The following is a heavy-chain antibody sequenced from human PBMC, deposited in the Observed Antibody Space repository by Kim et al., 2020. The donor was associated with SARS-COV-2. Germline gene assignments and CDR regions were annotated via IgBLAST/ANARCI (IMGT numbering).Heavy chain of an antibody. V-gene: IGHV4-59*01. J-gene: IGHJ6*03. Sequence: SETLSLTCTVSGGSISSYYWSWIRQPPGKGLEWIGYIYYSGSTNYNPSLKSRVTISVDTSKNQFSLKLSSVTAADTAVYYCARGDDILTGSPMDVWGKGTTVTVSS. CDR3: ARGDDILTGSPMDV. D-gene: IGHD3-9*01. CDR1: GGSISSYY. CDR2: IYYSGST.